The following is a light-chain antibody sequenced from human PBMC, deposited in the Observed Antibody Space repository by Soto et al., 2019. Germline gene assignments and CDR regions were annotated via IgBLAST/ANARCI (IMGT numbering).Light chain of an antibody. CDR2: DAS. Sequence: DIQMTQSPSTLSASVGDRVTITCRASQSISNWLAWYQQRPGKAPKLLIFDASSLESGVPSRFSDSGSGTEFTLTISSLQPDDFATYYCQQYNTYSKTFGQGTKVEIK. J-gene: IGKJ1*01. CDR3: QQYNTYSKT. V-gene: IGKV1-5*01. CDR1: QSISNW.